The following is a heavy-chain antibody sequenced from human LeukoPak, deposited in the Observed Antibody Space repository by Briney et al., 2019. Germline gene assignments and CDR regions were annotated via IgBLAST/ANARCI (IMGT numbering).Heavy chain of an antibody. V-gene: IGHV3-30*18. CDR3: AKSRVRGVYYFDY. CDR1: GFTFRTYG. Sequence: GGSLRLSCAASGFTFRTYGMNWVRQAPGKGPEWVAIISYDGSNEDYADSVKGRFTISRDNSKNTLYLQMNSLRAEDSAVYYCAKSRVRGVYYFDYWGQGTLVTVSS. D-gene: IGHD3-10*02. J-gene: IGHJ4*02. CDR2: ISYDGSNE.